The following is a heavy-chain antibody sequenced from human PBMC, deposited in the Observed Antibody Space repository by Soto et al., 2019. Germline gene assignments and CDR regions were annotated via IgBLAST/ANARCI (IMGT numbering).Heavy chain of an antibody. J-gene: IGHJ6*02. CDR2: IVVASGRT. V-gene: IGHV1-58*02. Sequence: SVKVSCKASGFDFGSFGIQFLRQTRGRGPEWIGWIVVASGRTNYARQFQGRVAFSRDMSSTTAYMDLYDLKSDDTAVYFCSADHPHTAIGWPVWGQGTTVTVSS. CDR1: GFDFGSFG. CDR3: SADHPHTAIGWPV.